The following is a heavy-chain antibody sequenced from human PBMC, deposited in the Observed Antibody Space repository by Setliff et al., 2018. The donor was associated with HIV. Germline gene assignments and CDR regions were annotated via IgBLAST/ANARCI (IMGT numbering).Heavy chain of an antibody. CDR3: ARVFWYGLPQIYYYMDV. CDR2: IRSKPYGGTT. CDR1: GFTFGDYT. Sequence: PGGSLRLSCTASGFTFGDYTLSWVRQAPGKGLEWVGFIRSKPYGGTTEYGASVKGRFTMSRDDSKSIAYLQMNSLRAEDTAVYYCARVFWYGLPQIYYYMDVWGKGTTVTVSS. J-gene: IGHJ6*03. V-gene: IGHV3-49*04. D-gene: IGHD2-8*02.